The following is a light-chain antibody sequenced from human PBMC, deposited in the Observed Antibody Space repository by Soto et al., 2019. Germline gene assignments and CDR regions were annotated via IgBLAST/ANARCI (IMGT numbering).Light chain of an antibody. CDR2: GAS. J-gene: IGKJ5*01. CDR3: QQYGSSLIT. Sequence: EVVLSLSPVNLSLSPGERATLSCRASQSVSSSSLAWYQQKPGQAPRLLIYGASSRATGIPDRFSGSGSGTDFTLTINRLQPEDFTGYYCQQYGSSLITFGQGTRLDI. V-gene: IGKV3-20*01. CDR1: QSVSSSS.